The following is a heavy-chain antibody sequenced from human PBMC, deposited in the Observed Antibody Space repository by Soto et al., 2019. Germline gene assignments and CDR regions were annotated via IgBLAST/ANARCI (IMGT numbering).Heavy chain of an antibody. J-gene: IGHJ3*02. CDR3: ARDCSSTSCYLAGAFDI. CDR1: GFTFSSYS. Sequence: EVQLVESGGGLVKPGGSLRLSCAASGFTFSSYSMNWVRQAPGKGLEWVSSISSSSSYIYYADSVKGRFTISRDNAKNSLYLQMNSLRAEDTAVSYCARDCSSTSCYLAGAFDIWGQGTMVTVSS. CDR2: ISSSSSYI. D-gene: IGHD2-2*01. V-gene: IGHV3-21*01.